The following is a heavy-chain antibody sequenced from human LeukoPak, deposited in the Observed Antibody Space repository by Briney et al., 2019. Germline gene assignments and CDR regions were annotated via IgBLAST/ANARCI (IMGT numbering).Heavy chain of an antibody. CDR2: IYHSGST. CDR1: GGSISSGPYY. D-gene: IGHD3-3*01. V-gene: IGHV4-30-2*01. J-gene: IGHJ4*02. CDR3: ARGRIWSGYYIDY. Sequence: SETLSLTCTVSGGSISSGPYYWGWIRQPPGKGLERIGYIYHSGSTYYNPSLKSRVTISEDRSKNQFSLKLSSVTAADTAVYYCARGRIWSGYYIDYWGQGTLVTVSS.